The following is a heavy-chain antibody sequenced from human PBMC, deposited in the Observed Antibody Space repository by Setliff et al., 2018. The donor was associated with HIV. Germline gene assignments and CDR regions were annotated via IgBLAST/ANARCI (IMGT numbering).Heavy chain of an antibody. V-gene: IGHV4-34*01. D-gene: IGHD4-17*01. Sequence: PSETLSLTCAVYGGSFSGYYWSWIRQPPGKGLEWIGEINHSGSTNYNPSLKSRVTISVDTSKNQFSLKLSSVTAADTAVYYCAAFLVSPVTTQDYWGQGTPVTAPQ. CDR1: GGSFSGYY. J-gene: IGHJ4*02. CDR3: AAFLVSPVTTQDY. CDR2: INHSGST.